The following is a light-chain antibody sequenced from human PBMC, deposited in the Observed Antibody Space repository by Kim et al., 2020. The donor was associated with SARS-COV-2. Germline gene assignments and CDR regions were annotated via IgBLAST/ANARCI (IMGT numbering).Light chain of an antibody. CDR2: GKN. J-gene: IGLJ2*01. CDR1: SLRSYY. CDR3: QSRDSGGNVV. V-gene: IGLV3-19*01. Sequence: SSELTQDPAVSVALGQTVRITCQGDSLRSYYVTWYQQKPRQAPVLVIYGKNNRASGIPDRFSGSTSGNTASLTITGAQAEDEAHFYCQSRDSGGNVVFGGGAQLT.